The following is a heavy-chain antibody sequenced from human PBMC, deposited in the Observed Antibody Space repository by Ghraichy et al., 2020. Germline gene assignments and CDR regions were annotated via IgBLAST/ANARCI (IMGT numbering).Heavy chain of an antibody. J-gene: IGHJ4*02. Sequence: LTCAASGFGVSSSHMTWVRQAPGKGLEWVSTIYIDGRTFHADSVKGRFTISRDNLKNTLYLQMNSLRADDTAIYYCARGPDYSKAGYWGQGTLVTVSS. D-gene: IGHD4-11*01. CDR2: IYIDGRT. CDR1: GFGVSSSH. CDR3: ARGPDYSKAGY. V-gene: IGHV3-53*01.